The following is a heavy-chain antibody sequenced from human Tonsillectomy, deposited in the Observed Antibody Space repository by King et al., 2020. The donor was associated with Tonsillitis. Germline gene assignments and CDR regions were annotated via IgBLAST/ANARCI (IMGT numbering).Heavy chain of an antibody. V-gene: IGHV3-30*03. Sequence: HVQLVESGGGVVQPGRSLRLSCAASGFTFSSYGMHWVRQAPGKGLEWVAVISYDGSNKYYADSVKGRFTISRDNSKNTLYLQMNSLRAEDTAVYYCASRLVIVVVTAGDAFDIWGQGTKVTVSS. J-gene: IGHJ3*02. CDR1: GFTFSSYG. D-gene: IGHD2-21*02. CDR2: ISYDGSNK. CDR3: ASRLVIVVVTAGDAFDI.